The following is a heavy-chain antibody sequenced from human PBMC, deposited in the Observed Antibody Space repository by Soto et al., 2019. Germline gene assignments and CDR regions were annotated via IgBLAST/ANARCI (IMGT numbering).Heavy chain of an antibody. D-gene: IGHD2-2*01. J-gene: IGHJ4*02. V-gene: IGHV3-21*01. CDR2: ISKSDYK. CDR3: AREDSITLPAVSDF. CDR1: GFSVNNYG. Sequence: LRLSFTFSGFSVNNYGSNGFLQAPGKGLEWVSSISKSDYKYYSDSVKGRFAISRDNAKSSVSLQMNTLRVEDTAVYYCAREDSITLPAVSDFWGQGHMVSVS.